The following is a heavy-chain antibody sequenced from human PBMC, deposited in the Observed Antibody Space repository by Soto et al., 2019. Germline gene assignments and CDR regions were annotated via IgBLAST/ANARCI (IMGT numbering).Heavy chain of an antibody. CDR3: AGSDRGSITIFGVVITPGDAFDI. CDR2: ISGSGGST. CDR1: GFTFSSYA. D-gene: IGHD3-3*01. J-gene: IGHJ3*02. V-gene: IGHV3-23*01. Sequence: EVQLLESGGGLVQPGGSLRLSCAASGFTFSSYAMSWVRQAPGKGLEWVSAISGSGGSTYYADSVKGRFTISRDNSKNTLYLQMNSLRAEDTAVYYCAGSDRGSITIFGVVITPGDAFDIWGQGTMVTVSS.